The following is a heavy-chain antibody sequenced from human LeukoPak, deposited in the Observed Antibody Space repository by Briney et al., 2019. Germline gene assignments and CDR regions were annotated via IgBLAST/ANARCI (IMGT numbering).Heavy chain of an antibody. CDR1: GGSISSSSFY. D-gene: IGHD5-18*01. J-gene: IGHJ4*02. V-gene: IGHV4-39*01. Sequence: SETLSLTCTVSGGSISSSSFYWGWIRQPPGKGLEWIGSIYYSGNTYYNPSLKSRVTISVDTSKNQFSLKLSSVTAADTAVYYCARPLYSYGFYYWGQGTLVTVSS. CDR2: IYYSGNT. CDR3: ARPLYSYGFYY.